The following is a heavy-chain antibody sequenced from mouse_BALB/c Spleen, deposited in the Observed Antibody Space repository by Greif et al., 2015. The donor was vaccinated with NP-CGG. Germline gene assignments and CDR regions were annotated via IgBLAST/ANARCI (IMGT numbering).Heavy chain of an antibody. J-gene: IGHJ3*01. CDR2: ISSGSSTI. D-gene: IGHD2-4*01. CDR3: ARSTMITTRSWFAY. Sequence: DVMLVESGGGLVQPGGSRKLSCAASGFTFSSFGMHWVRQAPEKGLEWAAYISSGSSTIYYADIVKGRFTISRDNPKNTLFLQMTSLRSEDTAMYYCARSTMITTRSWFAYWGQGTLVTVSA. CDR1: GFTFSSFG. V-gene: IGHV5-17*02.